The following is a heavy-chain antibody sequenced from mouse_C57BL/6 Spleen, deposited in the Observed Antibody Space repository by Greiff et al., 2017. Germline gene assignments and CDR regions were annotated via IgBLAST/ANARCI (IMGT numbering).Heavy chain of an antibody. CDR1: GYAFSSSW. V-gene: IGHV1-82*01. J-gene: IGHJ1*03. D-gene: IGHD1-1*01. Sequence: VQLQQSGPELVKPGASVKISCKASGYAFSSSWMTWVKQRPGKGLEWIGRIYPGDGDTNYNGKFKGKATLTADKSSSTAYMQLSSLTSEDSAVYFCGPYYYGSSCWYFDVWGTGTTVTVSS. CDR3: GPYYYGSSCWYFDV. CDR2: IYPGDGDT.